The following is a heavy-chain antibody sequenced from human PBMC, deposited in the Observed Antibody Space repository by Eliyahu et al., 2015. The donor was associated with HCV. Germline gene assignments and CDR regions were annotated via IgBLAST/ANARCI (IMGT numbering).Heavy chain of an antibody. Sequence: QVQLQQWGAGLLKPSETLSLTCAVYGGSFSGYYWSWIRQPPGKGQEWIGEMNHSGSTNYNPSLKSRVTISVDTSKNQFSLKLSSVTAADTAVYYCARGYVDIVVVPAAIYGMDVWGQGTTVTVSS. CDR2: MNHSGST. D-gene: IGHD2-2*01. V-gene: IGHV4-34*01. CDR1: GGSFSGYY. CDR3: ARGYVDIVVVPAAIYGMDV. J-gene: IGHJ6*02.